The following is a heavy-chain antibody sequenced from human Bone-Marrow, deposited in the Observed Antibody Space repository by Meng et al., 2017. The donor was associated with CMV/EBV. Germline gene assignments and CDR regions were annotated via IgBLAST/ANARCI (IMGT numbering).Heavy chain of an antibody. CDR2: IWNDGSKK. CDR1: GFPFSPYC. CDR3: ARVFDSYYFDS. D-gene: IGHD3-9*01. Sequence: LSCAASGFPFSPYCVPWVRQAPGKGLEWVSLIWNDGSKKYYADSVKGRFTISRDNSKNTLYLQMNSLRAEDTAVYYCARVFDSYYFDSWGQGTLVTVSS. J-gene: IGHJ4*02. V-gene: IGHV3-33*01.